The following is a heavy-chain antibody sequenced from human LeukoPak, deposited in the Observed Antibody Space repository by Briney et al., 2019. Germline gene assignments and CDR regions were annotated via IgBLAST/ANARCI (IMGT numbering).Heavy chain of an antibody. CDR1: GYTFTGYY. J-gene: IGHJ1*01. Sequence: GASVKVSCKASGYTFTGYYMHWVRQAPGQGLEWMGWINPDSGGTNYAQKFQGWVTMTRDTSISTAYMELSRLRSDDTAVYYCARLEMADSAEYFQHWGQGTLVTVSS. D-gene: IGHD5-24*01. CDR3: ARLEMADSAEYFQH. CDR2: INPDSGGT. V-gene: IGHV1-2*04.